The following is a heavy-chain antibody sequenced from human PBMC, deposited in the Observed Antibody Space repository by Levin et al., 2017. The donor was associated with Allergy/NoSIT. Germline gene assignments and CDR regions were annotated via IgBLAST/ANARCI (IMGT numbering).Heavy chain of an antibody. CDR1: GGSISSSSYY. D-gene: IGHD7-27*01. CDR3: ASWSPTRNWASDY. Sequence: SETLSLTCSVSGGSISSSSYYWGWIRQPPGKGLEWIGSIYYSGTTYYNPSLNSPVTMSVDTSKSQFSLKLSSVTAADTAVYYCASWSPTRNWASDYWGQGTLVTVSS. J-gene: IGHJ4*02. V-gene: IGHV4-39*01. CDR2: IYYSGTT.